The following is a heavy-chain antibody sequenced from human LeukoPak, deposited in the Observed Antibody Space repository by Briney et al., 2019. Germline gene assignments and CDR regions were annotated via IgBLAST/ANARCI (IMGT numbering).Heavy chain of an antibody. V-gene: IGHV3-11*01. CDR1: GFTFSDYY. CDR2: ICSSGSNI. Sequence: GGSLRLSCAASGFTFSDYYMSWLRQAPGKGLEWVSYICSSGSNIYYADSVKGRFTISRDNAKNSLYLQVNSLRAEDTAVYYCARGQLELDYYYYMDVWGKGTTVTVSS. CDR3: ARGQLELDYYYYMDV. D-gene: IGHD1-7*01. J-gene: IGHJ6*03.